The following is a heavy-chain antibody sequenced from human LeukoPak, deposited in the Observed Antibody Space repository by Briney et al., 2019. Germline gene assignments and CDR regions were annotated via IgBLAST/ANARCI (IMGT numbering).Heavy chain of an antibody. CDR1: GGSISSYY. CDR2: IYTSGST. Sequence: PSETLSLTCTVSGGSISSYYWSWIRQPPGKGLEWIGYIYTSGSTNYNPSLKSRVTISVDTSKNQFSLKLSSVTAADTAVYYCARFSSSSGRYFDYRGQGTLVTVSS. J-gene: IGHJ4*02. D-gene: IGHD6-6*01. V-gene: IGHV4-4*09. CDR3: ARFSSSSGRYFDY.